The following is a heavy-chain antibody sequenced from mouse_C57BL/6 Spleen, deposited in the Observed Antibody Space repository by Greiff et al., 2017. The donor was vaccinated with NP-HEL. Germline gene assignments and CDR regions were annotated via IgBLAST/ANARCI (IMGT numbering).Heavy chain of an antibody. J-gene: IGHJ4*01. CDR1: GYTFTSYW. V-gene: IGHV1-50*01. D-gene: IGHD3-2*02. Sequence: QVQLQQPGAELVKPGASVKLSCKASGYTFTSYWMQWVKQRPGQGLEWIGEIDPSDSYTNYNQKFKGKATLTVDTSSSTAYMQLSSLTSEDSAVYYCARQLRLQGYAMDYWGQGTSVTVSS. CDR3: ARQLRLQGYAMDY. CDR2: IDPSDSYT.